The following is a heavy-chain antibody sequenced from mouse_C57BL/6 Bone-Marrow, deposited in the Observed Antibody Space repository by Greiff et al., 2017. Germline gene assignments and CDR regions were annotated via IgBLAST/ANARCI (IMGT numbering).Heavy chain of an antibody. V-gene: IGHV1-50*01. CDR1: GYTFTSYW. D-gene: IGHD2-1*01. CDR2: IDPSDSYT. CDR3: AREDGNSFAY. Sequence: QVQLQQSGAELVKPGASVKLSCKASGYTFTSYWMQWVKQRPGQGLEWIREIDPSDSYTNYNQKFKGKATLTVDTSSSTAYMQLSSLTSEDSAVYYCAREDGNSFAYWGQGTLVTVSA. J-gene: IGHJ3*01.